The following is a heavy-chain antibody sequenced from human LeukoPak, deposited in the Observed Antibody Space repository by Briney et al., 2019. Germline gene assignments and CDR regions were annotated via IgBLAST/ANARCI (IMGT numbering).Heavy chain of an antibody. CDR1: GYTLTAYY. CDR3: ARERTLTSCYDY. D-gene: IGHD2-15*01. Sequence: ASVKVSCKASGYTLTAYYIHWVRQAPGQGLPWMGWINPNSGGTNYAQKFQGRVTMTRDTSISTAYMELSRLRSDDTAVYYCARERTLTSCYDYWGQGTLVTVPS. J-gene: IGHJ4*02. V-gene: IGHV1-2*02. CDR2: INPNSGGT.